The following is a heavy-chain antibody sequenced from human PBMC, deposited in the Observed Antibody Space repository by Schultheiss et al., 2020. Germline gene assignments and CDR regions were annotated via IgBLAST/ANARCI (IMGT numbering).Heavy chain of an antibody. V-gene: IGHV3-9*01. CDR3: AKVYSSGWDVGFDY. Sequence: GGSLRLSCAASGFTFSSYAMHWVRQAPGKGLEWVSGISWNSGSIGYADSVKGRFTISRDNAKNSLYLQMNSLRAEDTALYYCAKVYSSGWDVGFDYWGQGTLVTVSS. J-gene: IGHJ4*02. D-gene: IGHD6-19*01. CDR1: GFTFSSYA. CDR2: ISWNSGSI.